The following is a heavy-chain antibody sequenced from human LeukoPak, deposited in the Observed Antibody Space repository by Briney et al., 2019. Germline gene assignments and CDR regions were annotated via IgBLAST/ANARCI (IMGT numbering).Heavy chain of an antibody. CDR3: AKDYAYSYVDY. V-gene: IGHV3-74*01. Sequence: GGSLRLSCAASGFTFSSYWMHWVRQVPGKGLVWVSRINPGGSSTAYADSVRGRFTISRDNAKNTLYLQMNSLRAEDTAVYYCAKDYAYSYVDYWGQGTLVTVSS. CDR1: GFTFSSYW. CDR2: INPGGSST. J-gene: IGHJ4*02. D-gene: IGHD5-18*01.